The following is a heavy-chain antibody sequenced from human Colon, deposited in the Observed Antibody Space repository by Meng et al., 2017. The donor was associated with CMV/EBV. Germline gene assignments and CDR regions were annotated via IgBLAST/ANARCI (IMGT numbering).Heavy chain of an antibody. CDR1: GGSISSSSYY. J-gene: IGHJ6*02. V-gene: IGHV4-39*07. D-gene: IGHD6-6*01. Sequence: SETLSLTCTVSGGSISSSSYYWGWIRQPPGKGLEWIGSIYYSGSTYYNPSLKSRVTISVDTSKNQFSLKLSSLTAADTAVYYCARGNSGSPLPYYYYFGMDVWGQGTTVTVSS. CDR2: IYYSGST. CDR3: ARGNSGSPLPYYYYFGMDV.